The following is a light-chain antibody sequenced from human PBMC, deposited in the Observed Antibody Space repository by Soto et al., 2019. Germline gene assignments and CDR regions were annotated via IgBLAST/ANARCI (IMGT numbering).Light chain of an antibody. J-gene: IGKJ4*01. Sequence: AIQLTQSPSSLSASVGDRVTITCRASQGISSALAWYQQKPGTAPKLLIYDASSLESGVPSRFSGSGSGTDFTLTISSLSPEDFATYYCQQFYSYVTFGGGTKVEIK. CDR1: QGISSA. CDR2: DAS. V-gene: IGKV1-13*02. CDR3: QQFYSYVT.